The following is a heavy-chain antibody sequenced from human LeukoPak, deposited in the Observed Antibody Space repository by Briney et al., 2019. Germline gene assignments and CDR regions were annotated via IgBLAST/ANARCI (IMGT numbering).Heavy chain of an antibody. J-gene: IGHJ3*02. CDR1: GFTFSSYW. V-gene: IGHV3-74*03. D-gene: IGHD3-16*01. CDR3: ASDGGDTSGAFDI. CDR2: INNDGSTT. Sequence: GGSLRLSCAASGFTFSSYWMHWVRQAPGKGLVWVSRINNDGSTTKYADSVKGRFTISRDNAKNTLYLQMSSLRAEDTAVYYCASDGGDTSGAFDIWGQGTMVTVSP.